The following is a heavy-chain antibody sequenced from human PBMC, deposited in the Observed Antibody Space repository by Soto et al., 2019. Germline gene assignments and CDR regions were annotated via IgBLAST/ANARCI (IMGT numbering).Heavy chain of an antibody. J-gene: IGHJ5*02. V-gene: IGHV1-3*01. CDR1: GYIFTRYT. CDR2: INPDNGNT. D-gene: IGHD2-2*01. CDR3: TRGNATGQLDP. Sequence: GASVKVSCKASGYIFTRYTMNWVRQAPGQRLEWMGWINPDNGNTKSSQKFQDRVIITRDTSASTAYMDLSSLRSEDTAVYYCTRGNATGQLDPWGQGTPVTXXX.